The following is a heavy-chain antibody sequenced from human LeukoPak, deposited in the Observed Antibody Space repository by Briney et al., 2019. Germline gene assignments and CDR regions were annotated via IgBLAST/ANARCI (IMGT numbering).Heavy chain of an antibody. Sequence: ASVKVSCKASGYSFTDYYMHWVRQAPGQGLEWMGWINPNSGGTSYAQKFQDRVTMTRDTSISTAYMELSSLTSNDTAVYYCTRGRRVGTTTEILSGNWGQGTLVTVSS. CDR2: INPNSGGT. J-gene: IGHJ4*02. V-gene: IGHV1-2*02. CDR1: GYSFTDYY. D-gene: IGHD1-1*01. CDR3: TRGRRVGTTTEILSGN.